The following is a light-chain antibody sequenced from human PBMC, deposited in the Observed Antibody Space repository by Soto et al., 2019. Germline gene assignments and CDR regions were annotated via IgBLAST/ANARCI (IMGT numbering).Light chain of an antibody. CDR2: DAS. CDR1: QSISSW. J-gene: IGKJ2*01. Sequence: DIQMTQSPSTLSASVGDRVTITCRASQSISSWLAWYQQKPGKAPKLLIYDASSLESGVPSRFSGGGSGTEFTLTISSLQPDDFATYYCQHYNTFGQGTKLEIK. V-gene: IGKV1-5*01. CDR3: QHYNT.